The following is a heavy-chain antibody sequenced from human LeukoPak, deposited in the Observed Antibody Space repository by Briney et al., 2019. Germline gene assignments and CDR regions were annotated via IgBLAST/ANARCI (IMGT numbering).Heavy chain of an antibody. CDR1: GFTFSSYA. J-gene: IGHJ4*02. CDR2: ISGSGGST. D-gene: IGHD6-13*01. Sequence: PGGSLRLSCAASGFTFSSYAMSWVRQAPGEGLEWVSDISGSGGSTYYADSVKGRFTISRDNSKNTLYLQMNSLRAEDTAVYYCAKDREAAAGLFDYWGQGTLVTVSS. V-gene: IGHV3-23*01. CDR3: AKDREAAAGLFDY.